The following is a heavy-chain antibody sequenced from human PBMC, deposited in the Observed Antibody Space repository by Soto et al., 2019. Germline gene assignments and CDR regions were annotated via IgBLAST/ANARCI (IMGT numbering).Heavy chain of an antibody. CDR2: IRGKTNSYAT. J-gene: IGHJ4*02. Sequence: EVQLVESGGGLVQPGGSLKVSCAASGFTFSDSAMHWVRQASGKGLEWVGRIRGKTNSYATTYAASLKGRFTISRDDSKSTTYLQMNSLKAEDTAVYYCTSAAVASCWGQGTLVTVSS. D-gene: IGHD6-19*01. CDR1: GFTFSDSA. V-gene: IGHV3-73*02. CDR3: TSAAVASC.